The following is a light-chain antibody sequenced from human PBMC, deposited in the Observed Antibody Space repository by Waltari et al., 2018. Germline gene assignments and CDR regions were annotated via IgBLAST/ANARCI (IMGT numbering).Light chain of an antibody. Sequence: AIRMTQSPSSFSASTGDRVTITCRASQGISSYLAWYQQKPGKAPKLLIYAGSTLQSGVPSRFSGSGSGTDFTLTISCLQSEDFPTYYCQQYYSYPRTFGQGTKVEIK. J-gene: IGKJ1*01. V-gene: IGKV1-8*01. CDR1: QGISSY. CDR3: QQYYSYPRT. CDR2: AGS.